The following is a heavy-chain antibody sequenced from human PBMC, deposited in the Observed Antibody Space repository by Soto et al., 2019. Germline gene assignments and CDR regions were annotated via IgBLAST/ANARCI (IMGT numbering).Heavy chain of an antibody. V-gene: IGHV1-18*01. CDR1: GYTFTSYG. CDR2: ISAYNGNT. Sequence: QVQLVQSGAEVKKPGASVKVSCKASGYTFTSYGISWVRQAPGQGLEWMGWISAYNGNTNYAQKLQGRVTMPTDTSTSTAYMELRRLRSDDTAVYYCARASSSCWHEYNWFDPWGQGTLVTVSS. CDR3: ARASSSCWHEYNWFDP. J-gene: IGHJ5*02. D-gene: IGHD6-13*01.